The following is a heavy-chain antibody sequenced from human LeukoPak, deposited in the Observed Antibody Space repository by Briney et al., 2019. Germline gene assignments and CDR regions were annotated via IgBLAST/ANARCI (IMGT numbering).Heavy chain of an antibody. CDR2: ISYDGSNK. J-gene: IGHJ6*02. CDR3: TKHITTDATTPFHYGMDV. D-gene: IGHD3-22*01. CDR1: GFTFSSYA. Sequence: GGSLRLSCAASGFTFSSYAMHWVRQAPGKGLEWVAVISYDGSNKYYADSVKGRFTISRDNAKNSLHLQMDSLRAEDTAVYYCTKHITTDATTPFHYGMDVWGQGTTVTVSS. V-gene: IGHV3-30-3*01.